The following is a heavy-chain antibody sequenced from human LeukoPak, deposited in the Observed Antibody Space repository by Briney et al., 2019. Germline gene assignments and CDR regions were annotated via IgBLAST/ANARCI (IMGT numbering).Heavy chain of an antibody. J-gene: IGHJ4*02. CDR3: AKWGDYDVLTGYYVFDY. CDR2: ITGSGGNT. D-gene: IGHD3-9*01. V-gene: IGHV3-23*01. CDR1: GCTFSNYA. Sequence: SGGSLRLSCAGSGCTFSNYAMSWVRQAPGKGLEWVSAITGSGGNTYYADSVKGRFTISRDNSKNTVFLQMNSLRAEDTAVYYCAKWGDYDVLTGYYVFDYWGQGTLVTVSS.